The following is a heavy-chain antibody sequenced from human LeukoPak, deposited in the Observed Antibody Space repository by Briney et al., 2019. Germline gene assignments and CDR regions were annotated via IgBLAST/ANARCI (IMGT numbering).Heavy chain of an antibody. CDR2: INHSGST. V-gene: IGHV4-39*07. CDR1: GGSLTSSNNY. J-gene: IGHJ6*02. D-gene: IGHD5-12*01. CDR3: ASSIRGYYYGMDV. Sequence: SETLSLTCTVSGGSLTSSNNYWSWIRQPPGKGLEWIGEINHSGSTNYNPSLKSRVTISVDTSKNQLSLKLSSVTAADTAVYYCASSIRGYYYGMDVWGQGTTVTVSS.